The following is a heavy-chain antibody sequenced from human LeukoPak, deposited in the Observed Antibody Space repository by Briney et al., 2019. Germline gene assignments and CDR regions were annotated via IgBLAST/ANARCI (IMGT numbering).Heavy chain of an antibody. CDR1: GFTFSSYS. CDR2: ISSSSSYI. Sequence: NPGGSLRLSCAASGFTFSSYSMNWVRQAPGKGLEWVSSISSSSSYIYYADSVKGRFTISRDNAKNSPYLQMNSLRAEDTAVYYCAFRGGGSYDYWGQGTLVTVSS. CDR3: AFRGGGSYDY. V-gene: IGHV3-21*01. J-gene: IGHJ4*02. D-gene: IGHD1-26*01.